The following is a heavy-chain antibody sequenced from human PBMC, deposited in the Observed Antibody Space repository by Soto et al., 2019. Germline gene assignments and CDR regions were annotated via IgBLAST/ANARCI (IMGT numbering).Heavy chain of an antibody. CDR3: TRDVSSRYFDL. J-gene: IGHJ2*01. V-gene: IGHV3-33*01. CDR2: IWYDGSNK. Sequence: QVQLVESGGGVVQPGRSLRLSCAASGFTFRNYGMHWVRQAPGKGLVWVAVIWYDGSNKYYADSVNGRFTISRDNSKNTLHLQMNRLRAEDTAVYYCTRDVSSRYFDLWGRGSLVTVSS. CDR1: GFTFRNYG.